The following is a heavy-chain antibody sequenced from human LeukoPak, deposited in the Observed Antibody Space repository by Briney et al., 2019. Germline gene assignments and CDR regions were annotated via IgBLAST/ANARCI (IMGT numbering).Heavy chain of an antibody. J-gene: IGHJ3*02. CDR1: GFTFSSYG. D-gene: IGHD3-9*01. Sequence: GGSLRLSCAASGFTFSSYGMHWVRQAPGKGLEWVAFIRFDGSNKYFADSVKGRFTISRDNSKNTLYLQMNSLGAEDTAVYYCAKDPQLTIWGQGTMVTVSS. V-gene: IGHV3-30*02. CDR3: AKDPQLTI. CDR2: IRFDGSNK.